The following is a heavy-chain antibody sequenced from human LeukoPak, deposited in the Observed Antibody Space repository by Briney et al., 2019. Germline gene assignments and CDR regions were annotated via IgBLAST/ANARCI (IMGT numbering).Heavy chain of an antibody. CDR3: ARGFAEEGTTTGAFDI. Sequence: GASVKVSCKASGYTFSGYYVHWVRQAPGQGLEWMGWINPNSGGTNCAQKFQGRVTMTRDTSISTAYMELRRLGSDDTAVYYCARGFAEEGTTTGAFDIWGHGTMVTVSS. CDR2: INPNSGGT. V-gene: IGHV1-2*02. CDR1: GYTFSGYY. J-gene: IGHJ3*02. D-gene: IGHD1-14*01.